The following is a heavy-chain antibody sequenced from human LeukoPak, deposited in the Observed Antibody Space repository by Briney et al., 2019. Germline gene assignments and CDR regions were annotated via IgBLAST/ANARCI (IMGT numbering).Heavy chain of an antibody. D-gene: IGHD1-26*01. J-gene: IGHJ4*02. V-gene: IGHV5-51*01. Sequence: GESLKISCKGSGYSFTSYWIGWVRQMPGKGLEWMGIIYPGDSDTRYSPSFQGQVTISADKSISTAYLQWSSLKASDTAMYYCARHGPHSGGGELSPPAYGGQETLVTVSS. CDR2: IYPGDSDT. CDR3: ARHGPHSGGGELSPPAY. CDR1: GYSFTSYW.